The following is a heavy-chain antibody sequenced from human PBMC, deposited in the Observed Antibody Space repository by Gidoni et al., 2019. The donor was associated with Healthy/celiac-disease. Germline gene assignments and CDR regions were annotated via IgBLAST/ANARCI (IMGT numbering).Heavy chain of an antibody. J-gene: IGHJ6*02. CDR1: GFTFDDYA. CDR3: ARGSRYYYYYGMDV. CDR2: ISWNSGSI. V-gene: IGHV3-9*01. Sequence: EVQLVESGGGLVQPGRYLRLSCAASGFTFDDYAMPWVRQAPGKGMEWVASISWNSGSIGYADSVKGRFTISRDNAKNSLYLQMNSLRAEDTALYYCARGSRYYYYYGMDVWGQGTTVTVSS.